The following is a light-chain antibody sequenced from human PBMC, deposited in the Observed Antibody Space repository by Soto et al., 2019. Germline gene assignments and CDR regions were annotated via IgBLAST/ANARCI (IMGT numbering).Light chain of an antibody. J-gene: IGLJ2*01. CDR1: SSDGGGYTY. V-gene: IGLV2-14*01. Sequence: QSVLTQPASVSGSPGQSITISCTGTSSDGGGYTYVSWYQQHPGKAPKLMIYDVSNRPSGVSNRFSGSKSGNTASLTISGLQAEDEADYYCSSYTSSSTLVFGGGTKVTVL. CDR2: DVS. CDR3: SSYTSSSTLV.